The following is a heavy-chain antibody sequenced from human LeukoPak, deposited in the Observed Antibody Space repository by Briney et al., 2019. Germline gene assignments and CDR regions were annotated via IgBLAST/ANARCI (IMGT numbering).Heavy chain of an antibody. J-gene: IGHJ4*02. Sequence: GESLKISCQGSGYSFTSYWIGWVRQMPGKGLEWMGIIFRSDSDTRYSPSFQGQVTISADKSISTAYLQWSSLKASDTAMYFCARGLRPMRYFEYWGQGTLVTVSS. V-gene: IGHV5-51*01. CDR3: ARGLRPMRYFEY. CDR2: IFRSDSDT. CDR1: GYSFTSYW. D-gene: IGHD3-3*01.